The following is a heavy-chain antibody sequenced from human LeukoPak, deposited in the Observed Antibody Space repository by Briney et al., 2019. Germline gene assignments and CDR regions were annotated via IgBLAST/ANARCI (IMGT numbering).Heavy chain of an antibody. CDR2: IYYSGST. CDR1: GGSISSSSYY. Sequence: PWETLSLTCTVSGGSISSSSYYWGWIRQPPGKGLEWIGSIYYSGSTYYNPSLKSRVTISVDTSKNQFSLKLSSVTAADTAVYYCALDSGWSAFDIWGQGTMVTVSS. J-gene: IGHJ3*02. D-gene: IGHD6-19*01. V-gene: IGHV4-39*01. CDR3: ALDSGWSAFDI.